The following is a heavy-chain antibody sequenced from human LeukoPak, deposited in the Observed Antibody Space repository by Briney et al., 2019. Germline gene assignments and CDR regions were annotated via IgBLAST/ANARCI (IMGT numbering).Heavy chain of an antibody. CDR3: ARDFDAAAMYHYYGMDV. Sequence: ASVKVSCKASGYTFTTYGISWVRQAPGQGLEWMGWISPYNGNTNYAQKHQGRVTMTTDTSTSTAYMELRSLRSDDTAVYYCARDFDAAAMYHYYGMDVWGKGTTVTVSS. V-gene: IGHV1-18*04. J-gene: IGHJ6*04. CDR1: GYTFTTYG. CDR2: ISPYNGNT. D-gene: IGHD2-2*01.